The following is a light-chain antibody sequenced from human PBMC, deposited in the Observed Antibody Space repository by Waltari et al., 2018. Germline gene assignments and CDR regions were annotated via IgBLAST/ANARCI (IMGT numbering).Light chain of an antibody. CDR2: KAS. J-gene: IGKJ1*01. Sequence: DIQMTQSPSTLSASVGDRVTITCRASQSISSWLAWYQKKPGKAPKLLIYKASSLESGVPSRFSCSGSGTEFTLTISSLQPDDFATYYCQQYNSYSWTFGQGTKVEIK. CDR3: QQYNSYSWT. V-gene: IGKV1-5*03. CDR1: QSISSW.